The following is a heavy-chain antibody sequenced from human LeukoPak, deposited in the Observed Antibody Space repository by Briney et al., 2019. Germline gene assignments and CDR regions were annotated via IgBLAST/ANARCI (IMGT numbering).Heavy chain of an antibody. D-gene: IGHD3-10*01. J-gene: IGHJ4*02. CDR2: IKSKTDGGTT. CDR3: TTGITMVRGVITDY. V-gene: IGHV3-15*01. Sequence: GGSLRLSCAASGFTFSNAWMSWVRQAPGKGLEWVGRIKSKTDGGTTDYAAPVKGRFTIPRDDSKNTLYLQMNSLKTEDTAVYYCTTGITMVRGVITDYWGQGTLVTVSS. CDR1: GFTFSNAW.